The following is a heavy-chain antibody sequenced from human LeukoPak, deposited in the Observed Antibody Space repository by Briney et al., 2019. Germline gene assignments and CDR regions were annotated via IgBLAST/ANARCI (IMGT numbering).Heavy chain of an antibody. CDR1: GFTFSSYS. D-gene: IGHD2-21*02. Sequence: GGSLRLSCAASGFTFSSYSMNWVRQAPGKGLEWVSSISSSSSYIYYADSVKGRFTISRDNAKNSLYLQMNSLRAEDTAVYYCARDPILCGGDCSTHDYWGQGTLVTVSS. J-gene: IGHJ4*02. CDR3: ARDPILCGGDCSTHDY. CDR2: ISSSSSYI. V-gene: IGHV3-21*01.